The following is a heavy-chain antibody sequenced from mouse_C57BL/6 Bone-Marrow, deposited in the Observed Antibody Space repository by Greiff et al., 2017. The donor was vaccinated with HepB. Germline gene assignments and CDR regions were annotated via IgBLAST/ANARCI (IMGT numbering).Heavy chain of an antibody. J-gene: IGHJ2*01. Sequence: VQLQQPGAELVKPGASVKLSCKASGYTFTSYWMQWVKQRPGQGLEWIGEIDPSDSYTNYNQKFKGKATLTVDTSSSTAYMQLSSLTSEDSAVYYCARGYGSNPFDYWGQGTTLTVSS. CDR3: ARGYGSNPFDY. D-gene: IGHD1-1*01. CDR2: IDPSDSYT. V-gene: IGHV1-50*01. CDR1: GYTFTSYW.